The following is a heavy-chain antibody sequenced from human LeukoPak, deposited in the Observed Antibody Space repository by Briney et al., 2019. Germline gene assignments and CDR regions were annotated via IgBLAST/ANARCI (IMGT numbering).Heavy chain of an antibody. V-gene: IGHV3-11*04. J-gene: IGHJ6*03. CDR1: GFTFSDYY. CDR3: ARDFSDSSSWLTYYYYYMDV. D-gene: IGHD6-13*01. CDR2: ISSSGRTI. Sequence: PGGSLRLSCAASGFTFSDYYMSWIRQAPGKGLEWVSYISSSGRTIYYADSVKGRFTISRDNAKNSLYLQMNSLRAEDTAVYYCARDFSDSSSWLTYYYYYMDVWGKGTTVTVSS.